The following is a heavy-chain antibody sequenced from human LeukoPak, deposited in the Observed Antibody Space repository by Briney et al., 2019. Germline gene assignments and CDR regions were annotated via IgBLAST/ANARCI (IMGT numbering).Heavy chain of an antibody. CDR2: ISTGNGKT. J-gene: IGHJ6*03. CDR1: RDTLIRYV. CDR3: ATLLTAAPYYYYYMDV. Sequence: GGSVKVSCKASRDTLIRYVISWVGQAPAQGLEWMGWISTGNGKTNYGQKFQGRVTITTDISTGTAYMELSSLRSEDTAVYYCATLLTAAPYYYYYMDVWGKGTTVTVSS. V-gene: IGHV1-18*01. D-gene: IGHD6-13*01.